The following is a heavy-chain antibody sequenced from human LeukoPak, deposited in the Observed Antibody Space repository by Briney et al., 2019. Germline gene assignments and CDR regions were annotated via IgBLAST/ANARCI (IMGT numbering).Heavy chain of an antibody. CDR2: ISYDGSHE. J-gene: IGHJ6*04. CDR3: AGAMLYYELLTGYPAGNGMDV. CDR1: GFTFSTYA. D-gene: IGHD3-9*01. Sequence: PGGSLRLSCAVFGFTFSTYAMHWARHAPRQGLDRVAVISYDGSHESYADSVKGRFTISRDNSHSTLFLTMNSLRAEETAVYYCAGAMLYYELLTGYPAGNGMDVWGRGTTVTVFS. V-gene: IGHV3-30*04.